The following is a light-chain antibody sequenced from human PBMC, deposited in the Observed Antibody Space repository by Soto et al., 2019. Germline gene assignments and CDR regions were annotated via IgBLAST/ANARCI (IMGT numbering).Light chain of an antibody. CDR3: SSYAGSNLWV. J-gene: IGLJ3*02. V-gene: IGLV2-8*01. CDR2: EVS. CDR1: SSDVGNYKY. Sequence: QSALTQAPSASGSPGQSVTISCTGPSSDVGNYKYVSWYQQHPGKAPKLMIYEVSKRPSGVPDRFSGSKSGNTASLTVSGLQVEDEADYYCSSYAGSNLWVFGGGTKLTVL.